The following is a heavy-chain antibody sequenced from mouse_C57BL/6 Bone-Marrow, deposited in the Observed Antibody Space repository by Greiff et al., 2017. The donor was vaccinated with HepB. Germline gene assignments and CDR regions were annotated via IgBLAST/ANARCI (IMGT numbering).Heavy chain of an antibody. CDR2: IYPSDSET. CDR1: GYTFTSYW. D-gene: IGHD1-1*01. Sequence: QLHHPFAELVMPVSSVKLSCKASGYTFTSYWMDWVKQRPGQGLEWIGNIYPSDSETHYNQKFKDKATLTVDKSSSTAYMQLSSLTSEDSAVYYCARSHYGSSYWYFDVWGTGTTVTVSS. J-gene: IGHJ1*03. CDR3: ARSHYGSSYWYFDV. V-gene: IGHV1-61*01.